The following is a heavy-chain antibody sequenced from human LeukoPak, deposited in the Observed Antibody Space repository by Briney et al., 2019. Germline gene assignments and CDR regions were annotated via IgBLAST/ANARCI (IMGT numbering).Heavy chain of an antibody. V-gene: IGHV1-46*01. CDR2: INPSGGST. CDR3: ARGLRYFDWAGILYYFDY. Sequence: GASVKVSCKASGYTFTSYYMHWVRQAPGQGLEWMGIINPSGGSTSYAQKFQGRVTMTRDTSTSTVYMELSSLRSEDAAVYYCARGLRYFDWAGILYYFDYWGQGTLVTVSS. J-gene: IGHJ4*02. CDR1: GYTFTSYY. D-gene: IGHD3-9*01.